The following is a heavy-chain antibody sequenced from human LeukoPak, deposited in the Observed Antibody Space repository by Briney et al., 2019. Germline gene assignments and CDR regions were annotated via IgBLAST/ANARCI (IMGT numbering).Heavy chain of an antibody. CDR1: GYSFTTYW. CDR2: IYPGDSDI. J-gene: IGHJ4*02. D-gene: IGHD1-1*01. Sequence: GESLKISCKASGYSFTTYWIGWVRQMPGKGLQWMGVIYPGDSDITYSPSFQGQVTISADKSISTAYLQWSSLKASDTAMYYCATTNWLDYWGQGTLVTVSS. CDR3: ATTNWLDY. V-gene: IGHV5-51*01.